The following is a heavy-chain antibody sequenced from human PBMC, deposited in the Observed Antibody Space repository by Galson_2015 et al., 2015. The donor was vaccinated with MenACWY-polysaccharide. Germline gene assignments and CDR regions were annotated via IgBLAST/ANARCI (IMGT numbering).Heavy chain of an antibody. J-gene: IGHJ3*02. V-gene: IGHV3-74*01. CDR1: GFTFSSYW. CDR2: IKSDGSST. Sequence: LRLSCAASGFTFSSYWMHWVRQAPGKGLVWVSRIKSDGSSTSYADSVKGRFTISRDNAKNTLYLQMNSLRAEDTAVYYCTSRDLWRGNDAFDIWGEGTMVTASS. D-gene: IGHD3-3*01. CDR3: TSRDLWRGNDAFDI.